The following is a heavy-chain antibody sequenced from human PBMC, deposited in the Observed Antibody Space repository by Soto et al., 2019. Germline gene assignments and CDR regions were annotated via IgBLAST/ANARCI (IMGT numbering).Heavy chain of an antibody. CDR1: GGTFSSYS. V-gene: IGHV1-69*01. CDR3: AIEYSSSPPYYPIGY. CDR2: IIPIFGTA. Sequence: QVQLVQSGAEVKKPGSSVKVSCKASGGTFSSYSISWVRQAPGQGLEWMGGIIPIFGTANYAQKFQGRVTITADESTSTAYMELSSLRPEDTAVYYCAIEYSSSPPYYPIGYWGQGTLVTVSS. J-gene: IGHJ4*02. D-gene: IGHD6-6*01.